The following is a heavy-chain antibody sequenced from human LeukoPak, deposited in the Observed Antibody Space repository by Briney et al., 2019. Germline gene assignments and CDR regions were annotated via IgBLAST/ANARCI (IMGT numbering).Heavy chain of an antibody. D-gene: IGHD6-13*01. CDR1: GYSFTSYW. V-gene: IGHV5-10-1*01. CDR3: ASSRIAAAGTFDY. CDR2: IDPSDSYT. Sequence: GESLRISCKGSGYSFTSYWISWVRQMPGKGLEWMGRIDPSDSYTNYSPSFQGHVTITADKSISTAYLQWSSLKASDTAMYYCASSRIAAAGTFDYWGQGTLVTVSS. J-gene: IGHJ4*02.